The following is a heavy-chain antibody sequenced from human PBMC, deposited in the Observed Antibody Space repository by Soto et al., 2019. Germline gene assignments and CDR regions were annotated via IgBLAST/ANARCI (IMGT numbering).Heavy chain of an antibody. CDR1: GFTFSSYW. V-gene: IGHV3-7*01. CDR3: ARSLPGAAAGNYYFDY. J-gene: IGHJ4*02. CDR2: IKQDGSEK. D-gene: IGHD6-13*01. Sequence: GGSLRLSCAASGFTFSSYWMSWVRQAPGKGLEWVANIKQDGSEKYYVDSVKGRFTISRDNAKNSLYLQMNSLRAEDTAVYYCARSLPGAAAGNYYFDYWGQGTLVTVSS.